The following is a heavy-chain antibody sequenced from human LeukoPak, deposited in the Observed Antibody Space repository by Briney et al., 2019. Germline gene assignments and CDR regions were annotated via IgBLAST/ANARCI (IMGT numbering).Heavy chain of an antibody. V-gene: IGHV3-73*01. CDR3: TVPQSGGNWFDP. J-gene: IGHJ5*02. D-gene: IGHD3-16*01. CDR1: GFTFSDSA. CDR2: IRGKGFSDPP. Sequence: PGGSLRLSCAASGFTFSDSAIHWVRQAPGKGLEWVGRIRGKGFSDPPAYAASVKDRFTISRDDSESTAYLQMNSLKAEDTAVYYCTVPQSGGNWFDPWGPGTQVTVSS.